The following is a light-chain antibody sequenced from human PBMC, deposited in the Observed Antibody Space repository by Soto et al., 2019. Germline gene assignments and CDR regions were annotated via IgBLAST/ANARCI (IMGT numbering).Light chain of an antibody. J-gene: IGKJ1*01. CDR1: QSVSSSY. CDR2: AAS. CDR3: QQSYSTPPWT. V-gene: IGKV3-20*01. Sequence: IVLTQSPGTLSLSPGERATLSCRASQSVSSSYLAWYQQKPGQAPRLLIYAASSRATGIPDRFSGSGSGTDFTLTISSLQPEDFATYYCQQSYSTPPWTFGQGTKVDIK.